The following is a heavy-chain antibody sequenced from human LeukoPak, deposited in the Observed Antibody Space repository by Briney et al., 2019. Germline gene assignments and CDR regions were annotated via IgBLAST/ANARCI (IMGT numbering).Heavy chain of an antibody. CDR3: ARDLDPYEPDYYGMDV. V-gene: IGHV3-33*01. Sequence: PGGSLRLSCAASGFTFSGYGMHWVRQAPGKGLEWVAVIWYDGSFKYYADSVKGRFTISRDNSNNTLYLQMNSLRAEDTAVYYCARDLDPYEPDYYGMDVWGKGTTVTVSS. CDR1: GFTFSGYG. J-gene: IGHJ6*04. D-gene: IGHD1-14*01. CDR2: IWYDGSFK.